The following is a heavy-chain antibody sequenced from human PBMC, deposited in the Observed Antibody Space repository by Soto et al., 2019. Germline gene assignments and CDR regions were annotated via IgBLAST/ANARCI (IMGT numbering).Heavy chain of an antibody. Sequence: SVKVSCKASGGTFSSYAISWVRQAPGQGLEWMGGIIPIFGTANYAQKFQGRVTITADESTSTAYMELSSLRSEDTAVYYCARAERSYYYDSSGYYNWFDPWGQGTLVTVSS. CDR1: GGTFSSYA. CDR3: ARAERSYYYDSSGYYNWFDP. D-gene: IGHD3-22*01. V-gene: IGHV1-69*13. J-gene: IGHJ5*02. CDR2: IIPIFGTA.